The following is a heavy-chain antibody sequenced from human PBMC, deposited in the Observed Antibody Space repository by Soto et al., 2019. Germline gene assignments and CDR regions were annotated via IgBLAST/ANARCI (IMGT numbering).Heavy chain of an antibody. D-gene: IGHD2-21*02. Sequence: SETLSLTCSVSGGSISGYDWSWIRQHPGKGLEWIGYMYNTGSTVYNPPFKSRVTISVDTSKNQFSLKLNSVTAADTAVYYCARDLWGYCGTDCYPLDVWGQGTTVTVSS. CDR2: MYNTGST. CDR1: GGSISGYD. J-gene: IGHJ6*02. CDR3: ARDLWGYCGTDCYPLDV. V-gene: IGHV4-59*01.